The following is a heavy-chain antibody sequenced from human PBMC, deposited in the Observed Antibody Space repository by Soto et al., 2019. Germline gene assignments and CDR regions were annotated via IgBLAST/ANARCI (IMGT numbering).Heavy chain of an antibody. CDR1: GFTFSSYA. D-gene: IGHD5-18*01. CDR2: ISGSGGST. J-gene: IGHJ4*02. CDR3: ARDGYSYGYGFDY. V-gene: IGHV3-23*01. Sequence: GGSLRLSCAASGFTFSSYAMSWVRQAPGKGLEWVSAISGSGGSTYYADSVKGRFTISRDNAKNSLYLQMNSLRAEDTAVYYCARDGYSYGYGFDYWGQGTLVTVSS.